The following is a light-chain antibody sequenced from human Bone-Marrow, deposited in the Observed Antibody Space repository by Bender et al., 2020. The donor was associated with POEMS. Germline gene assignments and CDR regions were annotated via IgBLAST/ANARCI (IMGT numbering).Light chain of an antibody. V-gene: IGLV3-21*02. CDR1: NIGSKS. J-gene: IGLJ2*01. Sequence: SYVLTQSSSVSVAPGQTARITCGGKNIGSKSVHWYQQKPGQAPVLVVYDDSDRPSGIPERFSGYNSGNTATLIISRGEAGDEADYYCQVWDDTSDHPVVFGGGTKLTVL. CDR3: QVWDDTSDHPVV. CDR2: DDS.